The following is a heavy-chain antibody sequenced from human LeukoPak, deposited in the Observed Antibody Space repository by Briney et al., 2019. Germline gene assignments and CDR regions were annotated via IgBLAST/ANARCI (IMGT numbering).Heavy chain of an antibody. J-gene: IGHJ4*02. Sequence: GGSLRLSCAASGITFSSSAMSCVRQAPGKGLGWVSAIDGSGQTTYYADSVKGRFTISRDNSKNTLYLQLTSLRVDDTAVYYCAKVATWTYFDSWGQGTLVTVSS. CDR2: IDGSGQTT. D-gene: IGHD3/OR15-3a*01. CDR1: GITFSSSA. V-gene: IGHV3-23*01. CDR3: AKVATWTYFDS.